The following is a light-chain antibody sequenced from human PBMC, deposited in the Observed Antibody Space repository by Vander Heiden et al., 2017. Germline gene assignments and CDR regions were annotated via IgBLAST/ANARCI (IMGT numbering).Light chain of an antibody. CDR2: DVS. CDR1: SSDVGDYND. J-gene: IGLJ1*01. CDR3: SSYTSETTRV. V-gene: IGLV2-14*03. Sequence: QSALTQPASVSGSPGQPITVPCPGTSSDVGDYNDVSWYQQHPGKAPKLMIYDVSNRPAGVSNRFSGSKSGNTASLTISGLQAEDEADYYCSSYTSETTRVFGTGTKVTVL.